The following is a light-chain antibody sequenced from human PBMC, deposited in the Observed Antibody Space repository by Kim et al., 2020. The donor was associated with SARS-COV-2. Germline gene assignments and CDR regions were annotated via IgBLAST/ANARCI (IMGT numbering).Light chain of an antibody. CDR2: RDS. Sequence: SYELTQQPSVSVSPGQTASITCFGEQLGDKNVQWYQQKPGQSPVLIIYRDSKRPSGIPERFSGSNSGNTATLTITGTQAMDEADYYCPAWDSSTVGLGGG. V-gene: IGLV3-1*01. J-gene: IGLJ2*01. CDR1: QLGDKN. CDR3: PAWDSSTVG.